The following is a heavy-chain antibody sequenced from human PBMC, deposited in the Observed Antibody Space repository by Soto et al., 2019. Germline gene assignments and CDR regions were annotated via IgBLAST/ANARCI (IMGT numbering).Heavy chain of an antibody. V-gene: IGHV3-23*01. Sequence: GGSLRLSCATSGLTFSNYAMSWVRQAPGGGLEWVSSMSGSSSTTYYADSVKGRFTISRDRSKNTPYLQMSSLRAEDTALYYCAKNQERELPRVIDFWGQGTLVTVSS. J-gene: IGHJ4*02. CDR1: GLTFSNYA. CDR3: AKNQERELPRVIDF. CDR2: MSGSSSTT. D-gene: IGHD1-7*01.